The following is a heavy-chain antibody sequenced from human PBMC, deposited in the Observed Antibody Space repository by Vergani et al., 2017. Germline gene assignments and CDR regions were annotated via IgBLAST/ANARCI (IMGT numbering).Heavy chain of an antibody. CDR1: GGSISSYY. V-gene: IGHV4-4*07. CDR2: IYTSGST. D-gene: IGHD2-15*01. J-gene: IGHJ5*02. Sequence: QVQLQESGPGLVKPSETLSLTCTVSGGSISSYYWSWIRQPAGKGLEWIGRIYTSGSTNYNPSLKSRVTISVDTSKNQFSLKLSSVTAADTAVYYCARGQSPDIVVVVAATLNWFDPWGQGTLVTVSS. CDR3: ARGQSPDIVVVVAATLNWFDP.